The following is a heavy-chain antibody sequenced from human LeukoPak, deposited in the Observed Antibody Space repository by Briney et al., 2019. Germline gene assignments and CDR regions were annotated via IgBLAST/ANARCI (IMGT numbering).Heavy chain of an antibody. Sequence: SETLSLTCAVYGGSFSGYYWSWIRQPPGKGLEWIGEINHSGSTNYNLSLKSRVTISVDTSKNHFSLKLSSVTAADTAVYYCARPHSTFFDQDAAYYFDYWGQGTLVTVSS. CDR1: GGSFSGYY. J-gene: IGHJ4*02. D-gene: IGHD3-9*01. CDR2: INHSGST. CDR3: ARPHSTFFDQDAAYYFDY. V-gene: IGHV4-34*01.